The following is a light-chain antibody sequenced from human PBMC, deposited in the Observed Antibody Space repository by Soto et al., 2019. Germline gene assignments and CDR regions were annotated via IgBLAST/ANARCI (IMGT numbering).Light chain of an antibody. CDR2: GAS. CDR1: QSVSSSY. CDR3: QQYGISPYT. V-gene: IGKV3-20*01. Sequence: EIVLTQSPGTLSFSPGERATLSCRASQSVSSSYLAWYRQKPGQAPRLLIYGASSRATGIPDRFSGSGSGTDFTLTVSRLEPEDFAVYYCQQYGISPYTFGQGTKLEIK. J-gene: IGKJ2*01.